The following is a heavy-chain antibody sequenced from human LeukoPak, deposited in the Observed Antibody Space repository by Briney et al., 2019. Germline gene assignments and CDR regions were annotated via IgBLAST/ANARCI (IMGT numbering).Heavy chain of an antibody. CDR1: GXSFTNYW. D-gene: IGHD3-10*01. Sequence: GESLKISCKGSGXSFTNYWIGWVRQMPGRGLEWMGMIFPGDSSTRYSPSFQGQVTISADKSINIAYLQWSSLKASDTAMYYCARSIYGSGSFSGFDYWGQGTLVTVSS. J-gene: IGHJ4*02. V-gene: IGHV5-51*01. CDR3: ARSIYGSGSFSGFDY. CDR2: IFPGDSST.